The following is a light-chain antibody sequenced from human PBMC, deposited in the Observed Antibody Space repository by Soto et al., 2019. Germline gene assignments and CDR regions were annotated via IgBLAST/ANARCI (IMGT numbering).Light chain of an antibody. CDR3: SSYTSSSTLV. CDR2: EVS. CDR1: SSDVGGYNY. V-gene: IGLV2-14*01. Sequence: SALTQPASVSGSPRQSITISCTGTSSDVGGYNYVSWYQQHPGKAPKLMIYEVSNQPSGVSNRFSGSKSGNTASLTISGLQAEDEADYYCSSYTSSSTLVFGGGTKVTVL. J-gene: IGLJ3*02.